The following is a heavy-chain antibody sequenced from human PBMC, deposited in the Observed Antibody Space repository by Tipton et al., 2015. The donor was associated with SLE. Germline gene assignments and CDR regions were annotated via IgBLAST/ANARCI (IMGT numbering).Heavy chain of an antibody. CDR1: GYSISSGYY. CDR2: IYHSGST. Sequence: TLSLTCAVSGYSISSGYYWGWIRQPPGKGLEWIGSIYHSGSTYYNPSLKSRVTISVDTSKNQFSLKLSSVTAADTAVYYCAGTRLRDGYKSHAYDIWGQGTMVTVSS. J-gene: IGHJ3*02. V-gene: IGHV4-38-2*01. D-gene: IGHD5-24*01. CDR3: AGTRLRDGYKSHAYDI.